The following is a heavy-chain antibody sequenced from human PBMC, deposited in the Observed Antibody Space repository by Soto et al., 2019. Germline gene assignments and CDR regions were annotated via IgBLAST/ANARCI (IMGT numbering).Heavy chain of an antibody. Sequence: QVQLQESGPGLVKPSETLSLTCTISGGAMNNYYCSWFRQPRGQGLEWIGYMGYNGFTRYNPSLRSRVAISLDTAKNQFSLNLSSVPAADTALYYCARQGFGELPGLVDVWGQGITVTISS. CDR2: MGYNGFT. D-gene: IGHD3-10*01. CDR1: GGAMNNYY. CDR3: ARQGFGELPGLVDV. J-gene: IGHJ6*02. V-gene: IGHV4-59*08.